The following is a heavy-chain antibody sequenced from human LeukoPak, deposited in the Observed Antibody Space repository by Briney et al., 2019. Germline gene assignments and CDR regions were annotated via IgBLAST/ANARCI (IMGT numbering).Heavy chain of an antibody. Sequence: GGSLRLSCAASGFTFSDYAMKWVRQAPGKGLEWVSAITGSGDGTHYADSVKGRFTISRDNSKNTLYLQMNSLRAEDTAVYYCAKASPYTSSWYDYWGQGTLVTVSS. V-gene: IGHV3-23*01. CDR3: AKASPYTSSWYDY. CDR2: ITGSGDGT. J-gene: IGHJ4*02. D-gene: IGHD6-13*01. CDR1: GFTFSDYA.